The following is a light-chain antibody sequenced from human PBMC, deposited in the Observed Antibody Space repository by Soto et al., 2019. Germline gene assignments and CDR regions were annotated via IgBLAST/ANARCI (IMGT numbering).Light chain of an antibody. CDR1: QSVSSY. CDR2: GAS. J-gene: IGKJ5*01. CDR3: QQWHSSPSIT. V-gene: IGKV3-20*01. Sequence: EIVLTQSPATLSLSPGERATLSCRASQSVSSYLAWYQQKPGQSPRLLLYGASNRATGVPDRFGGSGSGTDFTLTISSLEPEDFAVYFCQQWHSSPSITFGQGHDWRL.